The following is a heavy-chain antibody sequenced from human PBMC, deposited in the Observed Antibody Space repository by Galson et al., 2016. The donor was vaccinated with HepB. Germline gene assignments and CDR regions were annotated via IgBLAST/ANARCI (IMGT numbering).Heavy chain of an antibody. J-gene: IGHJ6*03. V-gene: IGHV4-39*01. CDR1: GDSISSGFDS. D-gene: IGHD3-22*01. CDR3: ARVSRNFYYDSSGYGYYYYMDV. CDR2: IYYNGST. Sequence: SETLSLTCSVSGDSISSGFDSWGWLRQPPGKGLQWIGTIYYNGSTYYNSSLKSRATTSVDTSKNQFSLKLSSVTAADTAVYYCARVSRNFYYDSSGYGYYYYMDVWGKGTTVTVSS.